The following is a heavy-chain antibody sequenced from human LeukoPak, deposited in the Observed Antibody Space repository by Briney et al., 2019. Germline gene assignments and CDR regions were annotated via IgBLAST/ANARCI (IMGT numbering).Heavy chain of an antibody. CDR3: ARDKSVGAPRSNFDY. D-gene: IGHD1-26*01. J-gene: IGHJ4*02. Sequence: ASVKVSCKASGYTFTSYYKHWVRQAPGQGLEWMGIINPSGGSTSYAQKFQGRVTMTRDTSTTTVYMELSSLRSEDTAVYYCARDKSVGAPRSNFDYWGQGTLVTVSS. CDR1: GYTFTSYY. CDR2: INPSGGST. V-gene: IGHV1-46*01.